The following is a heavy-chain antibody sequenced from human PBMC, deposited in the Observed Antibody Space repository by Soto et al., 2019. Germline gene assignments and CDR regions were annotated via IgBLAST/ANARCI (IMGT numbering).Heavy chain of an antibody. D-gene: IGHD1-26*01. CDR2: INPGNANT. J-gene: IGHJ4*02. CDR1: GYTFSSYA. CDR3: ARVDGTY. V-gene: IGHV1-3*05. Sequence: QVQLVQSGAEEKKPGASVKVSCTASGYTFSSYAIHWVRQAPGQGLVWMGWINPGNANTKNSQTFQGRVTITSDTSASTAYMELSSLTSEDTAVYYCARVDGTYWGQGTLVTVSS.